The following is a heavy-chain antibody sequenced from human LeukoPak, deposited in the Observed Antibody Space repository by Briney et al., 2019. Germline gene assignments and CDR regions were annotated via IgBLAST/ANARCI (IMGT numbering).Heavy chain of an antibody. Sequence: GGSLRLSCEGFGLTFSRDWMSWVQAPGKALEWVANIKQDGGETYYGDSVKGRFTISRDNAKNSLYLQMRSLRAEDTAVYYCATYSYNNAREFQYWGQGTLVTVSS. CDR3: ATYSYNNAREFQY. CDR1: GLTFSRDW. CDR2: IKQDGGET. D-gene: IGHD3-10*01. J-gene: IGHJ1*01. V-gene: IGHV3-7*01.